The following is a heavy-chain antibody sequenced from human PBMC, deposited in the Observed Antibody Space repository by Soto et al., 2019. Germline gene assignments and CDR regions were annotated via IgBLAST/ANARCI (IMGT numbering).Heavy chain of an antibody. CDR1: GGSFSGYY. V-gene: IGHV4-34*01. CDR2: INHSGST. CDR3: ASAAPHSSSWFHFAP. J-gene: IGHJ5*02. D-gene: IGHD6-13*01. Sequence: SETLSPTCAVYGGSFSGYYWSWIRQPPGKGLEWIGEINHSGSTNYTPSLKSRVTISVDTSKNQFSLKLSSVTAADTAVYYCASAAPHSSSWFHFAPWGQGTLVTVSS.